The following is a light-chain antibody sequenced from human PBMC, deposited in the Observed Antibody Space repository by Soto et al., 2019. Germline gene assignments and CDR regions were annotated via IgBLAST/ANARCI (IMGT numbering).Light chain of an antibody. V-gene: IGKV3-20*01. Sequence: EXVLTQSPGTLSLSPGERATLSCRASQSVSSSYLAWYQQKPGQAPRLLIYGASSRATGIPDRFSGSGSGTDFTLTISRLEPEDFAVYYCQQYGSSPETFGQGTKVDIK. CDR3: QQYGSSPET. J-gene: IGKJ1*01. CDR1: QSVSSSY. CDR2: GAS.